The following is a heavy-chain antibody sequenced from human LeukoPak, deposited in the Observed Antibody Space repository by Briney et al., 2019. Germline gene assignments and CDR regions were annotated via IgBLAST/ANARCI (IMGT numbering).Heavy chain of an antibody. CDR3: ARGRLLSGYEDFDY. V-gene: IGHV3-21*01. CDR2: ISSSSSYI. D-gene: IGHD5-12*01. J-gene: IGHJ4*02. CDR1: GFTFSSYS. Sequence: GGSLRLSCAASGFTFSSYSMSWVRQAPGKGLEWVSSISSSSSYIYYADSVKGRFTISRDNAKNSLYLQMNSLRAEDTAVYYCARGRLLSGYEDFDYWGQGTLVTVSS.